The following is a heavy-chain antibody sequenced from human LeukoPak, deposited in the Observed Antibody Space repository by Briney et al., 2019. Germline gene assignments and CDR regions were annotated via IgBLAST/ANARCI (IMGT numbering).Heavy chain of an antibody. D-gene: IGHD3-10*01. CDR1: GFTFSTYG. V-gene: IGHV3-30*02. CDR2: IRDDGSNK. J-gene: IGHJ4*02. Sequence: GGSLRLSCAASGFTFSTYGMHWVRQAPGKGLEWVTFIRDDGSNKHYADSVKGRFTISRDNSKNTLYLQMNSLRAEDTAVYYCAKEGFGSGEAYWGQGTLVTVSS. CDR3: AKEGFGSGEAY.